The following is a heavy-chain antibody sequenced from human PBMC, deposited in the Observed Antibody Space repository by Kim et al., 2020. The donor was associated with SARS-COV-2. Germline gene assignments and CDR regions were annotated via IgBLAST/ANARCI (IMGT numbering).Heavy chain of an antibody. CDR3: ARSGTMVRGVIIDY. V-gene: IGHV4-31*03. D-gene: IGHD3-10*01. Sequence: SETLSLTCTVSGGSISSGGYYWSWIRQHPGKGLEWIGYIYYSGSTYYNPSLKSRVTISVDTSKNQFYLKLSSVTAADTAVYYCARSGTMVRGVIIDYWGQGTLVTVSS. CDR2: IYYSGST. CDR1: GGSISSGGYY. J-gene: IGHJ4*02.